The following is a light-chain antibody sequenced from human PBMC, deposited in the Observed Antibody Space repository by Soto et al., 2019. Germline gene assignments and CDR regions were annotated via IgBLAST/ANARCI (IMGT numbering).Light chain of an antibody. Sequence: DIQMTQSPSSLSASVGARVTITCRASQGISNYLAWYQQKPGKVPKLLIYAASTLQSGVPSRFSGSTSGTDFTLTISSLQPEDVATYYCQKYNSAPLWTFGQGTKVDIK. CDR3: QKYNSAPLWT. V-gene: IGKV1-27*01. J-gene: IGKJ1*01. CDR1: QGISNY. CDR2: AAS.